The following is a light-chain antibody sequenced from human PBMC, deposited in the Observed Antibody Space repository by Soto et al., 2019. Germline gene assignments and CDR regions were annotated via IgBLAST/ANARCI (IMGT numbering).Light chain of an antibody. V-gene: IGKV3-20*01. J-gene: IGKJ2*01. CDR3: QKYSRSVFT. Sequence: EIVLTQSPGTLSLSPGERATLSCRASQSVRSGDLTWYQQKPGQPPSLLLYDATNRATGIPDRFGGSGSGTDFTLTISRLEPEDFAVYYCQKYSRSVFTFGPGTKLEIK. CDR2: DAT. CDR1: QSVRSGD.